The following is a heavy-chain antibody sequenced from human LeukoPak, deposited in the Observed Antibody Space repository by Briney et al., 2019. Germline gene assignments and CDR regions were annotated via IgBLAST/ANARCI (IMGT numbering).Heavy chain of an antibody. CDR2: INHSGST. Sequence: SETLSLTCAVYGGSLSGYYWSWIRQPPGKGLEWIGEINHSGSTNYNPSLKSRVTISVDTSKNQFSLKLSSVTAADTAVYYCARDRHRITIFGVVIPTQYFDYWGQGTLVTVSS. D-gene: IGHD3-3*01. CDR1: GGSLSGYY. V-gene: IGHV4-34*01. CDR3: ARDRHRITIFGVVIPTQYFDY. J-gene: IGHJ4*02.